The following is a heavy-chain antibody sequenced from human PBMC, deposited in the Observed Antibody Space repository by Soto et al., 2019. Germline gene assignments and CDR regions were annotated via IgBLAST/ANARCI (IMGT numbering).Heavy chain of an antibody. J-gene: IGHJ4*02. CDR1: GYTFTSYD. CDR3: ARIPPLLWFGELLSPLDY. V-gene: IGHV1-8*01. CDR2: MNPNSGNT. Sequence: ASVKVSCKASGYTFTSYDINWVRQATGQGLEWMGWMNPNSGNTGYAQKFQGRVTMTRNTSISTAYMELSSLRSEDTAVYYCARIPPLLWFGELLSPLDYWGQGTLVTVSS. D-gene: IGHD3-10*01.